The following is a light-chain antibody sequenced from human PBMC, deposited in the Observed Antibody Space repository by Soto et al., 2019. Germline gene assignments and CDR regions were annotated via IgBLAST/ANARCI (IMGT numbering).Light chain of an antibody. CDR3: HQYGTSTWT. Sequence: EIVLTQSPGTLSLSPGERATLSCRASQSVTYSFLAWYQQKPGQAPRLLSYGASSRATGIPDRFSGSGSGTDFTLTISRLEPEDFAVYYCHQYGTSTWTFGQGTKVEIK. CDR2: GAS. J-gene: IGKJ1*01. V-gene: IGKV3-20*01. CDR1: QSVTYSF.